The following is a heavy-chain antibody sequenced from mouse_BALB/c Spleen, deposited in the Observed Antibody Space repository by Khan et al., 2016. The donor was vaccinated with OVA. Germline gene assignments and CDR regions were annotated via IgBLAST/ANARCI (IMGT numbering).Heavy chain of an antibody. CDR1: GYTFTDFL. D-gene: IGHD3-2*02. Sequence: QVQLQQSGPELVKPGASVKMSCKASGYTFTDFLISWVKQRKGQGLEWIGEIYPGSGYTYYNEKFKGKATLTSDKSSNTAYMQLINLTFKDPAVYFCARAGYGGFAFWGQGTLVTVSA. J-gene: IGHJ3*01. CDR2: IYPGSGYT. V-gene: IGHV1-81*01. CDR3: ARAGYGGFAF.